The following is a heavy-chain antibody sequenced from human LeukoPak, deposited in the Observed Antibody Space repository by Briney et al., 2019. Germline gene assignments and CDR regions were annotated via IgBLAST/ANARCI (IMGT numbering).Heavy chain of an antibody. J-gene: IGHJ4*02. V-gene: IGHV1-2*02. Sequence: ASVKVSCTASGYTFTGYYMHWVRQAPGQGLEWMGWINPNSGGTNNAQKFQGRVTMTRDTSISTAYMELSRLRSDDTAVYYCARGEGFIDYWGQGTLVT. CDR3: ARGEGFIDY. CDR1: GYTFTGYY. CDR2: INPNSGGT.